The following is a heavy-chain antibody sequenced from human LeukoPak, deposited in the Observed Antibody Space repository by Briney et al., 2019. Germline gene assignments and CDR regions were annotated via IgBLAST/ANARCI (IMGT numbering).Heavy chain of an antibody. CDR2: TSWDGGST. V-gene: IGHV3-43D*03. Sequence: PGGYLRLYCAASGFTFDDYAMHWVRQAPGKGLEWVSLTSWDGGSTYYADSVKGRFTISRDNSKNSLYLQMNSLRAEDTALYYCAKDQEGGDFWSGYYFDYWGQGTLVTVSS. J-gene: IGHJ4*02. CDR1: GFTFDDYA. CDR3: AKDQEGGDFWSGYYFDY. D-gene: IGHD3-3*01.